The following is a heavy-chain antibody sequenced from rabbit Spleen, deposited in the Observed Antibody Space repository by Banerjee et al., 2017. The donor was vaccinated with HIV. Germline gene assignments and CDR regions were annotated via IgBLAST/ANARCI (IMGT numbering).Heavy chain of an antibody. Sequence: QEQLVESGGDLVKPGASLTLTCTASGFSFSSSYYMCWVRQAPGKGLEWIGCIYGGSGSTDYASWAKGRFTISKTSSTTVTLQMTGLTAADTATYFCARSGANAAAYGYAVFGLWGPGTLVTVS. CDR3: ARSGANAAAYGYAVFGL. J-gene: IGHJ4*01. V-gene: IGHV1S45*01. CDR2: IYGGSGST. D-gene: IGHD6-1*01. CDR1: GFSFSSSYY.